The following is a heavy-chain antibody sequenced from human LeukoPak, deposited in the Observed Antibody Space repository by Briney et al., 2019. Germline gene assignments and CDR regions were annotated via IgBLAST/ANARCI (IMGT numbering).Heavy chain of an antibody. CDR2: INPNSGGT. J-gene: IGHJ3*02. CDR3: ARVLWFGELNDAFDI. D-gene: IGHD3-10*01. V-gene: IGHV1-2*02. Sequence: ASVKVSCKASGYTFTGYYMHWVRQAPGQGLEWMGWINPNSGGTNYAQKFQGRVTMTSDTSISTAYMELSRLRSDDTAVYYCARVLWFGELNDAFDIWGQGTMVTVSS. CDR1: GYTFTGYY.